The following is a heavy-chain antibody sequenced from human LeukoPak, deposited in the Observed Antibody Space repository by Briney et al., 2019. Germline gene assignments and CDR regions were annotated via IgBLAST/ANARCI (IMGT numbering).Heavy chain of an antibody. CDR1: GGSISSYY. CDR3: ARDNEWELRDAFDI. CDR2: VHTSGST. J-gene: IGHJ3*02. Sequence: KPSETLSLTCTVSGGSISSYYLSWIRQPAGKGLEWIGRVHTSGSTDYNPSLKSRVTMSIDTSKNQLSLNLYSVTAADTAVYYCARDNEWELRDAFDIWGQGTMVTVSS. V-gene: IGHV4-4*07. D-gene: IGHD1-26*01.